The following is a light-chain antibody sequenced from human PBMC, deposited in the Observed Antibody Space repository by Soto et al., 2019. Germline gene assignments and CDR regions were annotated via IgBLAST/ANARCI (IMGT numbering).Light chain of an antibody. CDR3: QQYKNWPPIS. J-gene: IGKJ5*01. CDR1: QSVGSD. Sequence: ETMRTQYTATLSVSPGERATFSCRSSQSVGSDLAWYQQKPGQAPRLLIYGASTRATGIPARFSGSASGTEFTLTITGLQSEDFAVYYCQQYKNWPPISFGQGTRLEI. V-gene: IGKV3-15*01. CDR2: GAS.